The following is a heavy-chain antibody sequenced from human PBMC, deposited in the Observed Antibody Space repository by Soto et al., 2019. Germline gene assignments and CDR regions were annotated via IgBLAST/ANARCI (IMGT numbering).Heavy chain of an antibody. CDR1: GGSFSGYY. CDR2: VNHSGST. Sequence: QVQLQQWGAGLLKPSETLSLTCAVYGGSFSGYYWSWIRQPPGKGLEWIGEVNHSGSTNYNPSLRLRVTVSVDTSKNQFSLKLSAVTAAEPAVYYCARGPSTMVRGVIKTRAPFDYWGQGTLVTVSS. D-gene: IGHD3-10*01. J-gene: IGHJ4*02. V-gene: IGHV4-34*01. CDR3: ARGPSTMVRGVIKTRAPFDY.